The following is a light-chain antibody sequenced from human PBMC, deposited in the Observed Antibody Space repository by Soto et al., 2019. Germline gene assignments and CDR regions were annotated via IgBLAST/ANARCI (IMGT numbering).Light chain of an antibody. CDR2: DAS. Sequence: DIQMTQSPSTLSASVGDRVTITCRASQSINSWLAWYQQKPGKAPKLLIYDASSLERGVPSRFSGSESGTEFTLTISSLQPDDFATYYCQHQGTFGPGTKVEVK. CDR1: QSINSW. J-gene: IGKJ1*01. V-gene: IGKV1-5*01. CDR3: QHQGT.